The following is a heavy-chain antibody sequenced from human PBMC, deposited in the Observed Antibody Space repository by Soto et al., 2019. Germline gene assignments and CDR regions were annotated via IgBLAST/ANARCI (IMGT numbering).Heavy chain of an antibody. Sequence: QVQLVESGGGVVQPGRSLRLSCAASGFTFSSYGMNWVRQAPGKGLEWVALVWFDGSKKYYADSVKGRFTISRDNSKKMVYMQMNSLRVEDTALYYCAREIVYGGATTGGDYWGQGSLVTVSS. D-gene: IGHD1-26*01. J-gene: IGHJ4*02. CDR3: AREIVYGGATTGGDY. V-gene: IGHV3-33*01. CDR1: GFTFSSYG. CDR2: VWFDGSKK.